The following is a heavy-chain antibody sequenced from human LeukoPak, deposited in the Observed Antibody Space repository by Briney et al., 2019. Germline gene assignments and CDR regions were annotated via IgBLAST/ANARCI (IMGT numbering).Heavy chain of an antibody. CDR1: GYTFTSYG. Sequence: ASVKVSCKASGYTFTSYGISWVRQAPGQGLEWMGWISAYNGNTNYAQKLQGRVTMTRDTSISTAYMELSRLRSDDTAVYYCARVEYYDFWSGYSPFDYWGQGTLVTVSS. D-gene: IGHD3-3*01. V-gene: IGHV1-18*01. J-gene: IGHJ4*02. CDR3: ARVEYYDFWSGYSPFDY. CDR2: ISAYNGNT.